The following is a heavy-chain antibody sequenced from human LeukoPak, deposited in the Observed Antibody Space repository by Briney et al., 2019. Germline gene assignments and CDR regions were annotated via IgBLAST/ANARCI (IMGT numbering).Heavy chain of an antibody. CDR3: ASEPGIGWFGYFDL. CDR2: IIPILGIA. J-gene: IGHJ2*01. V-gene: IGHV1-69*02. CDR1: GGTFSSYT. D-gene: IGHD6-19*01. Sequence: ASVKVSCKASGGTFSSYTISWARQAPGQGLEWMGRIIPILGIANYAQKFQGRVTITADKSTSTAYMELSSLRSEDTAVYYCASEPGIGWFGYFDLWGRGTLVTVSS.